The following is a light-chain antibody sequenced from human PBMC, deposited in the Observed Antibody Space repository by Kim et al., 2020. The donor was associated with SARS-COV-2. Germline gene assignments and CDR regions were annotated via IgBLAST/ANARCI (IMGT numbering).Light chain of an antibody. V-gene: IGLV1-40*01. CDR3: QSYDSSLSGYV. J-gene: IGLJ1*01. Sequence: QGVTISCAGSSSNIGAGYDVPWYQQLPGTAPKLLIYGNSNRPSGVPDRFSGSKSGTSASLAITGLQAEDEADYYCQSYDSSLSGYVFGTGTKVTVL. CDR2: GNS. CDR1: SSNIGAGYD.